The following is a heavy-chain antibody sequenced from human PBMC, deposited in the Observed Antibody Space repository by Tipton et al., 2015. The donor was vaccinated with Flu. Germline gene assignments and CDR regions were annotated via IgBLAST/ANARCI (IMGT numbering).Heavy chain of an antibody. CDR1: GGSISSDGYY. V-gene: IGHV4-31*03. CDR2: IYYSGST. D-gene: IGHD5-12*01. Sequence: TLSLTCTVSGGSISSDGYYWSWIRQHPGKGLEWIGYIYYSGSTYYNPSLKSRVTISVDTSKNQFSLKLSSVTAADTAVYYCARASGPSWFDPWGQGTLVTVSS. J-gene: IGHJ5*02. CDR3: ARASGPSWFDP.